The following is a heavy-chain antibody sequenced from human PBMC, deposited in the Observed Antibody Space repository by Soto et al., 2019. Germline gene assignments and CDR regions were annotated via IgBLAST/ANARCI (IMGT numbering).Heavy chain of an antibody. CDR3: ARQRDSSGYYYVGRYSYFDY. V-gene: IGHV4-39*01. J-gene: IGHJ4*02. Sequence: QLQLQESGPGLVKPSETLSLTCTVSGGSISSSSYYWGWIRQPPGKGLEWIGSIYYSGSTYYNPSTKSRVTISVDTSKNQFSLKLSSVTAADTAVYYCARQRDSSGYYYVGRYSYFDYWGQGTLVTVSS. D-gene: IGHD3-22*01. CDR1: GGSISSSSYY. CDR2: IYYSGST.